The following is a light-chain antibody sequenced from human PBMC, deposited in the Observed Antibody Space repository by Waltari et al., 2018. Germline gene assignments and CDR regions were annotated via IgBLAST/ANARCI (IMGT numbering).Light chain of an antibody. V-gene: IGKV1-5*01. CDR2: DAS. Sequence: DIQMTQSPSTLSASVGDRVTITCRASQPITTWVAWYQQKPGQAPHLLLYDASRWEFGVPTRFSGSGSGTEFTFTISSLRPDDCATYYCQQYSSFWTFGQGTKVEIK. CDR3: QQYSSFWT. CDR1: QPITTW. J-gene: IGKJ1*01.